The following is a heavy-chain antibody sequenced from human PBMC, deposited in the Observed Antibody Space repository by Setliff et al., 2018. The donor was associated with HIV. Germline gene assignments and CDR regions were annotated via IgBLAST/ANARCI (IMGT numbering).Heavy chain of an antibody. D-gene: IGHD2-15*01. Sequence: SETLSLTCTVSGGSISTSNYYWGWVRQPPGKGLEWVGNVDYTGSTYYNPSLKSRVTISVDTSENQFSLKLSSVTAADTAVYYCARTPQEVVVVAATRPYYYYYMDVWGKGTTVTVSS. CDR2: VDYTGST. J-gene: IGHJ6*03. CDR1: GGSISTSNYY. V-gene: IGHV4-39*01. CDR3: ARTPQEVVVVAATRPYYYYYMDV.